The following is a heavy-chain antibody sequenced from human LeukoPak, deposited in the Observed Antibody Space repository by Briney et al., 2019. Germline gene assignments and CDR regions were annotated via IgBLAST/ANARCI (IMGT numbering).Heavy chain of an antibody. CDR1: GFTFSSYE. Sequence: PGGSMRLSCAASGFTFSSYEMNWVRQAPGKGLEWVSYISSSGSTIYYADSVKGRFTISRDNAKNSLYLQLNSLRAEDTAVYYCARVCGQWQNYWGQGTLVTVSS. V-gene: IGHV3-48*03. CDR2: ISSSGSTI. CDR3: ARVCGQWQNY. D-gene: IGHD6-19*01. J-gene: IGHJ4*02.